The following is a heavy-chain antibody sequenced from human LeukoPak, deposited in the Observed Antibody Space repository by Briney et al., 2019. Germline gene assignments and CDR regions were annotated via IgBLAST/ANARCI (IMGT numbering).Heavy chain of an antibody. CDR3: ARAGYSSGWFMEEDYYYMDV. J-gene: IGHJ6*03. CDR1: GFSFSRYT. D-gene: IGHD6-19*01. Sequence: PGGSLRLSCAASGFSFSRYTMSWVRQAPGKGLEWISYISSSSTTIKYADSVKGRFIISRDNAKNSVYLQMNSLRAEDTAVYYCARAGYSSGWFMEEDYYYMDVWGKGTTVTVSS. CDR2: ISSSSTTI. V-gene: IGHV3-48*01.